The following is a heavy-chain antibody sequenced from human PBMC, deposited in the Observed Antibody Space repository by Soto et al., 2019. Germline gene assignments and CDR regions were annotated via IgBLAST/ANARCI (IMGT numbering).Heavy chain of an antibody. CDR2: IYYSGST. V-gene: IGHV4-31*03. J-gene: IGHJ4*02. CDR1: GGSISSGGYY. Sequence: SETLSLTCTVSGGSISSGGYYWSWIRKHPGKGLEWIGYIYYSGSTYYNPSLKSRVTISVDTSKNQFSLKLSSVTAADTAVYYCVRADLEVVVVAATLSGFDYWGQGTLVTVSS. D-gene: IGHD2-15*01. CDR3: VRADLEVVVVAATLSGFDY.